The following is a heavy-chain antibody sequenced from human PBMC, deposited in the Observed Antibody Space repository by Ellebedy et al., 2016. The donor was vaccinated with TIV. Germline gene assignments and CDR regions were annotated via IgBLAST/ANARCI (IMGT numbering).Heavy chain of an antibody. CDR1: GFTFSDYY. D-gene: IGHD3-22*01. CDR3: ARGRRYDSSGYYYNY. J-gene: IGHJ4*02. V-gene: IGHV3-11*06. Sequence: GESLKISCAASGFTFSDYYMSWIRQAPGRGLEWVSYISSSSSYTNYADSVKGRFTISRDNAKNSLYLHMNSLRAEDTAVYYCARGRRYDSSGYYYNYWGQGTLVTVSS. CDR2: ISSSSSYT.